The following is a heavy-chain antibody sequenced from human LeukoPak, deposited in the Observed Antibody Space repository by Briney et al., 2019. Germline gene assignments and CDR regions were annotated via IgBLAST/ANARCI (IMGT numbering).Heavy chain of an antibody. CDR1: GFTVSRNY. V-gene: IGHV3-53*01. CDR2: IYSGGST. J-gene: IGHJ4*02. D-gene: IGHD3-10*01. Sequence: PGGSLRLSCAASGFTVSRNYMSWVRRAPGKGLEWVSVIYSGGSTYYTDSVKGRFTLSRDNSKNTLYLQMNSLRAEDTAVYYCARDSYYGSGSYYRYTFDYWGQGTLVTVSS. CDR3: ARDSYYGSGSYYRYTFDY.